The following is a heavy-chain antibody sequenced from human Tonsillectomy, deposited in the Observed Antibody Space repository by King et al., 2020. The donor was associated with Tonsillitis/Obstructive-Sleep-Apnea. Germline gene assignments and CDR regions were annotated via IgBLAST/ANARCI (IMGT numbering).Heavy chain of an antibody. CDR3: TSFDYYGSGSYDTNDAFDI. V-gene: IGHV3-30*04. CDR2: ISYDGSNK. D-gene: IGHD3-10*01. CDR1: GFTFSSYA. Sequence: QLVQSGGGVVQPGRSLRLSCAASGFTFSSYAMHWVRQAPGKGLEWVAVISYDGSNKYYADSVKGRFTISRDNSKNTLYLQMNSLRAEDTAVYYCTSFDYYGSGSYDTNDAFDIWGQGTMVTGSS. J-gene: IGHJ3*02.